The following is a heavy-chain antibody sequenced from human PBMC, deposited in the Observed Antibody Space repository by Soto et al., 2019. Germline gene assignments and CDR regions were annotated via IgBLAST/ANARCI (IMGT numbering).Heavy chain of an antibody. V-gene: IGHV1-58*01. CDR3: AAVRCSSTSCYLRGYFDY. J-gene: IGHJ4*02. D-gene: IGHD2-2*01. CDR2: IVVGSGNT. Sequence: QMQLVQSGPEVKKPGTSVKVSCKASGFTFTSSAVQWVRQARGQRLEWIGWIVVGSGNTNYAQKFQERVTITRDMSTSTAYMELSSLRSEDTAVYYCAAVRCSSTSCYLRGYFDYWGQGTLVTSPQ. CDR1: GFTFTSSA.